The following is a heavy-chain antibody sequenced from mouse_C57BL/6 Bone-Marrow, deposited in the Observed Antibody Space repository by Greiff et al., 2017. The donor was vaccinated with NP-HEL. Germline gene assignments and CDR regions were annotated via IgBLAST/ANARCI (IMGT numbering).Heavy chain of an antibody. CDR3: ARSSYTYFDY. CDR2: ISSGGSYT. Sequence: EVMLVESGGDLVKPGGSLKLSCAASGFTFSSYGMSWVRQTPDKRLEWVATISSGGSYTYYPDSVKGRFTISRDNAKNTLYLQMSSLKSENTAMYYCARSSYTYFDYWGPGTTLTVSS. J-gene: IGHJ2*01. CDR1: GFTFSSYG. D-gene: IGHD1-1*01. V-gene: IGHV5-6*02.